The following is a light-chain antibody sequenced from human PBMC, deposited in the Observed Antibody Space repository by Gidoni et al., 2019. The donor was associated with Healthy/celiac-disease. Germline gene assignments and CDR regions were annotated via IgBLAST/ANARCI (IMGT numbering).Light chain of an antibody. J-gene: IGKJ4*01. CDR3: QQRSNWPPALT. V-gene: IGKV3-11*01. CDR2: DAS. Sequence: ELVLTQSPATLSLSPGERATLSCRASQSVSSYIAWYQQKPGQAPRLLIDDASNRATGIPARFSGSGSGTDFTLTISSLEPEDYAVSDCQQRSNWPPALTFGGGTKVEIK. CDR1: QSVSSY.